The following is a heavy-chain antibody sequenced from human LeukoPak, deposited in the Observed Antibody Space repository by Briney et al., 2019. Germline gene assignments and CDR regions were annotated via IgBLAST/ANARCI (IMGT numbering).Heavy chain of an antibody. J-gene: IGHJ5*02. D-gene: IGHD2-15*01. CDR1: GYTFTSYG. CDR3: ARDLGYCSGGSCYSNTVRGYNWFDP. Sequence: GASVKVSCKASGYTFTSYGISWVRQAPGKGLEWMGGFDPEDGETIYAQKFQGRVTMTEDTSTDTAYMELSSLRSEDTAVYYCARDLGYCSGGSCYSNTVRGYNWFDPWGQGTLVTVSS. CDR2: FDPEDGET. V-gene: IGHV1-24*01.